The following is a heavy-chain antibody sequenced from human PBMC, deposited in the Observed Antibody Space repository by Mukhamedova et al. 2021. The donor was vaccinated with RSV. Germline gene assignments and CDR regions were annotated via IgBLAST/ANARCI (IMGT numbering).Heavy chain of an antibody. Sequence: GKGLEWIGSIYYSGSTYYNPSLKSRVTISGDTSKNQFSLKLTSVTAADTAVYFCARPRDTMVREPFDSWGQGILVTVSS. D-gene: IGHD3-10*01. CDR2: IYYSGST. V-gene: IGHV4-39*01. J-gene: IGHJ4*02. CDR3: ARPRDTMVREPFDS.